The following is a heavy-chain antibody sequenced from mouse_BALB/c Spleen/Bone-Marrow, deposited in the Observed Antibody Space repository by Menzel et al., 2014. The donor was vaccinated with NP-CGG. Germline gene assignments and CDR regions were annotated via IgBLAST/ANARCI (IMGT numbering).Heavy chain of an antibody. CDR3: SRGGNFDVMDY. CDR1: GYTFTSYY. CDR2: INPSNGVN. J-gene: IGHJ4*01. D-gene: IGHD2-1*01. V-gene: IGHV1S81*02. Sequence: VQLQQSGAELVKPGASVKLSCKASGYTFTSYYMYWVKQRPGQGLEWIGGINPSNGVNNFNEKFKSKASLTVDKSSSTAYMQLSSLTSEDSAVYYCSRGGNFDVMDYWGQGTSVTVPS.